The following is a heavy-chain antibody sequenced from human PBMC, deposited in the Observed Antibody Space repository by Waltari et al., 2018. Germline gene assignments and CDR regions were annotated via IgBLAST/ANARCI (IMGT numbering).Heavy chain of an antibody. CDR3: AKDRQIVWPHFDY. V-gene: IGHV3-30*18. D-gene: IGHD3-16*01. CDR2: ISYDGSNK. Sequence: QVQLVESGGGVVQPGRSLRLSCAASGFTFSSFGMHWVRQAPGKGLEWVAVISYDGSNKYYADSVKGRFTISRDNSKNTLYLQMNSLRAEDTAVYYCAKDRQIVWPHFDYWGQGTLVTVSS. J-gene: IGHJ4*02. CDR1: GFTFSSFG.